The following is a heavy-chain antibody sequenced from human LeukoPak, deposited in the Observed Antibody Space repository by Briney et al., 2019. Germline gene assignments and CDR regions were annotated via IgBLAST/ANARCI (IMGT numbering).Heavy chain of an antibody. Sequence: SETLYLTCTVSGGSISSYYWSWIRQPPGKGLEWIGYIYYSGSTNYNPSLKSRVTISVDTSKNQFSLKLSSVTAADTAVYYCARRGYIHNYFDYWGQGTLVTVSS. J-gene: IGHJ4*02. CDR3: ARRGYIHNYFDY. CDR2: IYYSGST. V-gene: IGHV4-59*01. D-gene: IGHD5-24*01. CDR1: GGSISSYY.